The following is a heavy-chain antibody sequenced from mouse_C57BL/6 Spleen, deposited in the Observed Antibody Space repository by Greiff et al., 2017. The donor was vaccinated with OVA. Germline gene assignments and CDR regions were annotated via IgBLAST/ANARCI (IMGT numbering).Heavy chain of an antibody. J-gene: IGHJ2*01. D-gene: IGHD1-1*01. CDR1: GYTFTSYW. CDR2: IDPSDSET. Sequence: VVRPGSSVKLSCKASGYTFTSYWMHWVKQRPIQGLEWIGNIDPSDSETHYNQKFKDKATLTVDKSSSTAYMQLSSLTSEDSAVYYCARVITTVVPYFDYWGQGTTLTVSS. CDR3: ARVITTVVPYFDY. V-gene: IGHV1-52*01.